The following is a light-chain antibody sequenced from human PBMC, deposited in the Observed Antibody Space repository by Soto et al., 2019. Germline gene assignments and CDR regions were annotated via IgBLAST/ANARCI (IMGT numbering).Light chain of an antibody. J-gene: IGKJ5*01. Sequence: DIVLTQSPGTLSLSPGERATLYCRASQSVSSNHLAWHQQKPGQAPRLLIYGASTRATGFPARFSGSGSGTEFTLTISSLQSEDFAVYYCQQYNGWPITFGQGTRLEIK. CDR3: QQYNGWPIT. V-gene: IGKV3-15*01. CDR1: QSVSSN. CDR2: GAS.